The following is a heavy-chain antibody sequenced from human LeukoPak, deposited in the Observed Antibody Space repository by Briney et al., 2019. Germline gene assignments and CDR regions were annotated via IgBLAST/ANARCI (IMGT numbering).Heavy chain of an antibody. CDR2: INHSGST. CDR1: SGSFSGYY. Sequence: SETLSLTCAVYSGSFSGYYWTWIRQPPGKGLEWIGEINHSGSTNYNPSLKSRVIISVDTSKNQFSLKLSSVTAADTAVYYCARGGWELPEGSLDYWGQGTLVTVSS. D-gene: IGHD1-26*01. CDR3: ARGGWELPEGSLDY. J-gene: IGHJ4*02. V-gene: IGHV4-34*01.